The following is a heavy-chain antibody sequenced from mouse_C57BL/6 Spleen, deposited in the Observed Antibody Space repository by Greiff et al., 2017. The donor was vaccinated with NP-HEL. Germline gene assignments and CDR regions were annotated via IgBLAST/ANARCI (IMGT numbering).Heavy chain of an antibody. CDR3: ARSDYYFDY. CDR2: IDPSDSYT. V-gene: IGHV1-69*01. J-gene: IGHJ2*01. Sequence: QVQLQQPGAELVMPGASVKLSCKASGYTFTSYWMNWVKQRPGQGLEWIGEIDPSDSYTNYNQKFKGKSTLTVDKSSSTAYMQLSSLTSEDSAVYYCARSDYYFDYWGQGTTLTVSS. D-gene: IGHD2-4*01. CDR1: GYTFTSYW.